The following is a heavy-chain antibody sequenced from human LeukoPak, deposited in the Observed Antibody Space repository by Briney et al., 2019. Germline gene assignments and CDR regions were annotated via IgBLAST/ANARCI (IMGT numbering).Heavy chain of an antibody. V-gene: IGHV3-21*01. CDR3: ARDRIAVAGTSHWFDP. D-gene: IGHD6-19*01. Sequence: GGSLRLSCAASGFTFSSYSMNWVRQAPGKGLEWVSSISSSSSYIYYADSVKGRFTISRDNAKNSLYLQMNSLGAEDTAVYYCARDRIAVAGTSHWFDPWGQGTLVTVSS. J-gene: IGHJ5*02. CDR2: ISSSSSYI. CDR1: GFTFSSYS.